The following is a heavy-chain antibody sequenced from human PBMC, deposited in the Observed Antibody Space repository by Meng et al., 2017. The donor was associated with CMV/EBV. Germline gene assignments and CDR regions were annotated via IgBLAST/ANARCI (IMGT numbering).Heavy chain of an antibody. J-gene: IGHJ3*02. D-gene: IGHD2-2*02. CDR3: ATRVVPAAIEILAFDI. V-gene: IGHV1-24*01. Sequence: ASVKVSCKVSGYTLTELSMYWVRQAPGKGLEWMGGFDPEDGETIYAQKFQGRVTMTEDTSTDTAYMELSSLRSEDTAVYYCATRVVPAAIEILAFDIWGQGTMVTVSS. CDR1: GYTLTELS. CDR2: FDPEDGET.